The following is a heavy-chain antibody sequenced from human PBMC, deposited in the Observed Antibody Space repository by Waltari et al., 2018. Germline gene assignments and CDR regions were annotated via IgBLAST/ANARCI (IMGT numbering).Heavy chain of an antibody. CDR1: GFPLSTRW. D-gene: IGHD6-13*01. Sequence: EVQLVESGGGLVQPGGSLRLSCAASGFPLSTRWMSWCRQAPGEELEWVANINQDGREKYYVDSMKGRVTISRDNAKNSLFLQMDSLRAEDTAVYFCAMAAGTLYWGQGTLVTVSS. J-gene: IGHJ4*02. CDR3: AMAAGTLY. V-gene: IGHV3-7*01. CDR2: INQDGREK.